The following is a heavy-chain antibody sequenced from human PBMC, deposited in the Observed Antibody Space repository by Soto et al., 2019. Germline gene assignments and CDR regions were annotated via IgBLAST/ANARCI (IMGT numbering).Heavy chain of an antibody. CDR1: GYAFRNFG. D-gene: IGHD2-15*01. V-gene: IGHV1-18*01. Sequence: QIQLLQSGAEVKKPGASVKVTCKASGYAFRNFGISWVRQAAGQGLEWMGWISAYNANANYAQKFQGRLTMTADTSTSTAYMELRSLRSDDTAVYYCARENSSFDYWGQGTLVTVSS. J-gene: IGHJ4*02. CDR2: ISAYNANA. CDR3: ARENSSFDY.